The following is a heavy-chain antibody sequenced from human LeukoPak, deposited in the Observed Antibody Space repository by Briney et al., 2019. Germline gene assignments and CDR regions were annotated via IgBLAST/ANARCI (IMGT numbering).Heavy chain of an antibody. V-gene: IGHV1-2*02. CDR1: GYTFTAYY. D-gene: IGHD6-19*01. Sequence: ASVTVSCKASGYTFTAYYIHWVRQAPGQGLEWMGWINPNNGVTNYAQNFQGRVTMTGDTSIITAYMEVTSLTSEDTAVYFCATDGVVAGTGYPDYWGQGTPVTVSS. CDR2: INPNNGVT. J-gene: IGHJ4*02. CDR3: ATDGVVAGTGYPDY.